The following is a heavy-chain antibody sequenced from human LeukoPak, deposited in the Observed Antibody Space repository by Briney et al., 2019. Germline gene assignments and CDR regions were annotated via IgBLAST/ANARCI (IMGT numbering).Heavy chain of an antibody. J-gene: IGHJ4*02. CDR3: AKDALGDYGENRRFDY. CDR2: LNPSGDST. Sequence: ASVKVSCKASGYTFTSYYMHWVRQAPGQGLEWMGVLNPSGDSTTYAQRFQGRVTVTTDTSTNTVYMELSSLRSEDTAVYYCAKDALGDYGENRRFDYWGQGTLVTVSS. CDR1: GYTFTSYY. D-gene: IGHD4/OR15-4a*01. V-gene: IGHV1-46*01.